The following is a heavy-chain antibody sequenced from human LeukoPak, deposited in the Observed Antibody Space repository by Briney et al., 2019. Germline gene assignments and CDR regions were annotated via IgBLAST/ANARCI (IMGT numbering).Heavy chain of an antibody. CDR1: GGSISNYS. CDR2: IYHSGST. Sequence: PSETLSLTCTVSGGSISNYSWSWIRQPPGKGLEWIGYIYHSGSTYYNPSLKSRVTISVDRSKNQFSLKLSSVTAADTAVYYCARAGYSSGWYQDYWGQGTLVTVSS. D-gene: IGHD6-19*01. J-gene: IGHJ4*02. CDR3: ARAGYSSGWYQDY. V-gene: IGHV4-30-2*01.